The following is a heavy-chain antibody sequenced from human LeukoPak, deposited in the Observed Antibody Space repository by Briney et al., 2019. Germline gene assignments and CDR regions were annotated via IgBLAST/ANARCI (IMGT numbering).Heavy chain of an antibody. CDR2: VTFHGEIP. J-gene: IGHJ6*03. V-gene: IGHV3-23*01. D-gene: IGHD7-27*01. Sequence: GGSLRLSCAASAFTFRGFIVHWVRQAPGKGLEWVSSVTFHGEIPYYSDSVMGRFTISRDNARDTVSLQMSSLSAEDTAIYYCARRGDQGYMDVWGKGATVIVSS. CDR3: ARRGDQGYMDV. CDR1: AFTFRGFI.